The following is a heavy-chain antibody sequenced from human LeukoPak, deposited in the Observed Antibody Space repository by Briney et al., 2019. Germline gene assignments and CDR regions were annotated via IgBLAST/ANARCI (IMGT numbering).Heavy chain of an antibody. D-gene: IGHD2/OR15-2a*01. CDR1: GYSFNTYY. J-gene: IGHJ3*02. V-gene: IGHV5-51*01. CDR2: IYPGDSDS. CDR3: ARVIYAGGSHAFDI. Sequence: GESLKISCKGSGYSFNTYYIGWVRQMPGKGLEWMGIIYPGDSDSRYSPSFQGQVTISADKSISTAYLQWSSLKASDTAMYYCARVIYAGGSHAFDIWGQGTMVTVSS.